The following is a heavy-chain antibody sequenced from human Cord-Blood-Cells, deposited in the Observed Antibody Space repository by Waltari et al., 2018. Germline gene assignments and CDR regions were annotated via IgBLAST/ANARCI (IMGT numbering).Heavy chain of an antibody. CDR2: IQHSGST. CDR3: ARGTEVGAMSGDAFDI. V-gene: IGHV4-38-2*02. D-gene: IGHD1-26*01. CDR1: GYSISSGYY. Sequence: QVQLQESGPGLVKPSETLSLTCTVSGYSISSGYYWGWIRQPPGKGLEWIGSIQHSGSTYHNPSLKGRVTIAVDTSKNQFSRKLSSVTAADTAVYYCARGTEVGAMSGDAFDIWGQGTMVTVSS. J-gene: IGHJ3*02.